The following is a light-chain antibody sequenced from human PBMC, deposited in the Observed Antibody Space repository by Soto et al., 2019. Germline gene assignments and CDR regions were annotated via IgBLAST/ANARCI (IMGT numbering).Light chain of an antibody. J-gene: IGKJ2*01. CDR3: QQYGSSPWT. CDR1: QSVSSSY. CDR2: GAS. V-gene: IGKV3-20*01. Sequence: EIVLTQSPGTLSLSPGERATLSCRASQSVSSSYLAWYQQKPGQAPRLLIYGASSRATGIPDRFSGSGSVTDFTLTISSLEPEDFAVYYGQQYGSSPWTFGQGTKLEIK.